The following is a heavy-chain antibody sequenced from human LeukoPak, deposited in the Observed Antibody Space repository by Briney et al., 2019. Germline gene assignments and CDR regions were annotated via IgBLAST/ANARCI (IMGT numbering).Heavy chain of an antibody. CDR2: ISGSGDST. D-gene: IGHD6-19*01. CDR3: AKPFKAGHNWFDP. Sequence: PGGALRLFCAAPGFTFSSYAMSWVPHAPGKGLEWVSAISGSGDSTYYAAYVRGRFTISRDKSMNTLHLQMNSLRAEDTAVYYCAKPFKAGHNWFDPWGQGTLVTVSS. V-gene: IGHV3-23*01. CDR1: GFTFSSYA. J-gene: IGHJ5*02.